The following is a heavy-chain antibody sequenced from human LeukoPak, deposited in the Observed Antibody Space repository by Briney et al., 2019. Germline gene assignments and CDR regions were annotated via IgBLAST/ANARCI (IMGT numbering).Heavy chain of an antibody. V-gene: IGHV3-23*01. D-gene: IGHD3-22*01. CDR3: AKDQDYDSSGYSRRDYFDY. J-gene: IGHJ4*02. CDR2: ISGSGGST. CDR1: GFTFSSYA. Sequence: GGSLRLSCAASGFTFSSYAMSWVRQAPGKGLEWVSAISGSGGSTYYADSVKGRFTISRDNSKNTLYLQMNSLRAEDTAVYYCAKDQDYDSSGYSRRDYFDYWGQGTLVTVSS.